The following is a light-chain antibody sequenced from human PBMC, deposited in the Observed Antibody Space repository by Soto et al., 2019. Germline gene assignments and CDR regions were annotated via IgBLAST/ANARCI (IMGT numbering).Light chain of an antibody. Sequence: QSALTQPASVSGSPGQSITISCTGTSSDVGYYDLVSWYQQHPGKAPKLIIYEVAKRPSGVSNRFSGSKSGNTASLAISGLQAEDEADYYCCSYATSTTFFGGGTKLTVL. CDR2: EVA. CDR1: SSDVGYYDL. V-gene: IGLV2-23*02. CDR3: CSYATSTTF. J-gene: IGLJ2*01.